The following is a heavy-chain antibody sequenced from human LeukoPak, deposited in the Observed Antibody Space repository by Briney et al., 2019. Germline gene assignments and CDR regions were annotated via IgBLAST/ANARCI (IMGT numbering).Heavy chain of an antibody. Sequence: ASVKVSCKASGYTFTGYYMHWVRQAPGQGLEWMGWINPNSGGTNYAQKFQGRVTMTRDTSISTAHMELSRLRSDDTAVYYCARDRSSSWYRRWFDPWGQGTLVTVSS. D-gene: IGHD6-13*01. J-gene: IGHJ5*02. CDR1: GYTFTGYY. V-gene: IGHV1-2*02. CDR2: INPNSGGT. CDR3: ARDRSSSWYRRWFDP.